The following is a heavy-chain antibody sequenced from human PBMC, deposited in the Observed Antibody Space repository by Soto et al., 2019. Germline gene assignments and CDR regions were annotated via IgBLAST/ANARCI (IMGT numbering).Heavy chain of an antibody. V-gene: IGHV3-30*18. CDR3: AKDPIGGMLEYRSSAGWFVP. D-gene: IGHD6-6*01. CDR2: ISYDGSNK. Sequence: QVQLVESGGGVVQPGRSLRPSWAAPGFTFRSYAMHGARQAPCKGLDWVAVISYDGSNKDSADSVKGRFTISRDNSKNTLYLQMTSLTAEDTGVYYFAKDPIGGMLEYRSSAGWFVPWGQGTLVTVSS. J-gene: IGHJ5*02. CDR1: GFTFRSYA.